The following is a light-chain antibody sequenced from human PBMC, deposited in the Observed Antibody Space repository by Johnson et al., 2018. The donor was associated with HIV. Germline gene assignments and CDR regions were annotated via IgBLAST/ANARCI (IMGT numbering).Light chain of an antibody. V-gene: IGLV1-51*02. CDR2: ENN. CDR1: SSNIGNNY. Sequence: SVLTQPPSVSAAPGQKVTISCSGSSSNIGNNYVSWYQQLPGTAPKLLIYENNKRPSGIPDRFSGSTSGTSATLGITGLQTGDEADYYCGTWDSSLISNVFGPGTKVTVL. J-gene: IGLJ1*01. CDR3: GTWDSSLISNV.